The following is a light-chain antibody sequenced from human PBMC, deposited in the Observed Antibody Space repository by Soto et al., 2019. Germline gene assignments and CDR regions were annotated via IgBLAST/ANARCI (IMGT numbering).Light chain of an antibody. Sequence: QSVLTQPPSVSGAPGQRVTISCTGGSSNIGAGYDVHWYRQFPGTAPKLLVYGNNNRPSGISDRFSASKSGSSASLAITGRQAEDEADYYCQSYDTSLRAGVFGGGTKLTVL. V-gene: IGLV1-40*01. J-gene: IGLJ3*02. CDR1: SSNIGAGYD. CDR2: GNN. CDR3: QSYDTSLRAGV.